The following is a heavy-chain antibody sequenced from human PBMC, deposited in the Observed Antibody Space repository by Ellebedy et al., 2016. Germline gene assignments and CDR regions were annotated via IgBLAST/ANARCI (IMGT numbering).Heavy chain of an antibody. CDR2: IFSDGNT. CDR1: GFTVSTNY. Sequence: GESLKISCAASGFTVSTNYMKWVRQAPGKGLEWVSAIFSDGNTYYADSVKGRFTISRDNSKNMLYLRMNSLRAEDTAVYYCARGVGSGWFDPWGQGTLVTVPS. D-gene: IGHD2-15*01. V-gene: IGHV3-53*01. J-gene: IGHJ5*02. CDR3: ARGVGSGWFDP.